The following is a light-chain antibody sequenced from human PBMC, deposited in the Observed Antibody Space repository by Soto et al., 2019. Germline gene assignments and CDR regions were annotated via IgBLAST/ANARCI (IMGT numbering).Light chain of an antibody. CDR2: EGG. Sequence: QSALTQPASVSGSPGQSITISCTGTSSDVGNYNLVSWYQHYPGKAPKLMIYEGGKRPSGVSNRFSGSKSGNTASLTISGLQAEDEADYYCCSFALRSTLIFGGGTKLTVL. V-gene: IGLV2-23*01. CDR3: CSFALRSTLI. J-gene: IGLJ2*01. CDR1: SSDVGNYNL.